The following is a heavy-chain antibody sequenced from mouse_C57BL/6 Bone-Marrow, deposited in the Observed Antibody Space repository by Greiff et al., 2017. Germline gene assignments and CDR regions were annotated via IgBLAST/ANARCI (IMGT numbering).Heavy chain of an antibody. J-gene: IGHJ4*01. V-gene: IGHV5-16*01. CDR2: INYDGSST. D-gene: IGHD2-4*01. CDR3: AAGDYDVARDY. CDR1: GFTFSDYY. Sequence: EVKLVESEGGLVQPGSSMKLSCTASGFTFSDYYMAWVRQVPEKGLEWVANINYDGSSTYYLDSLKSRFIISRDNAKNILYLQMSSLKSEDTATYYCAAGDYDVARDYWGQGTSVTVSS.